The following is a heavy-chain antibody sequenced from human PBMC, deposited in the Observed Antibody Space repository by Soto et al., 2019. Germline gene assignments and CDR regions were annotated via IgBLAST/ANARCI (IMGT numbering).Heavy chain of an antibody. CDR1: GFTFSSYA. CDR3: ARDSYYDSSGYYTYGY. V-gene: IGHV3-30-3*01. Sequence: GGSLRLSCAASGFTFSSYAMHWVRQAPGKGLELVAVISYDGSNKYYADSVKGRFTISRDNSKNTLYLQMNSLRAEDTAVYYCARDSYYDSSGYYTYGYWGQGTLVTVSS. D-gene: IGHD3-22*01. CDR2: ISYDGSNK. J-gene: IGHJ4*02.